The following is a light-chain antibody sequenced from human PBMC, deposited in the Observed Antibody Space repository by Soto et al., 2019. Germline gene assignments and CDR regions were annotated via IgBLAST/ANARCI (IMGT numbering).Light chain of an antibody. CDR2: GAA. J-gene: IGKJ2*01. CDR3: QQYGSSPYT. V-gene: IGKV3-20*01. Sequence: EIVLTQSPGTLSLSPGERATLSCRASQSVSSSYLAWYQQKPGQAPRLLIYGAASRATGIPDRFSSSGSGTDFTLTISRLEPEDFAVYYCQQYGSSPYTFGQGTKLAI. CDR1: QSVSSSY.